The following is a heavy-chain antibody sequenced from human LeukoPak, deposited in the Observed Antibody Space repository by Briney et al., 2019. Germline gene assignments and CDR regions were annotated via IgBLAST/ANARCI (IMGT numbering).Heavy chain of an antibody. CDR1: GFTFSSYS. CDR2: MNSRSSSK. Sequence: GGSLRLSCAASGFTFSSYSMNWVRQAPGKGLEWVSSMNSRSSSKYYADSVKGRFTISRDNAKNSLYLQMNSLRAEDTAVYYCARGPTMKMDVWGKGTTVTVSS. CDR3: ARGPTMKMDV. V-gene: IGHV3-21*01. J-gene: IGHJ6*04. D-gene: IGHD3-22*01.